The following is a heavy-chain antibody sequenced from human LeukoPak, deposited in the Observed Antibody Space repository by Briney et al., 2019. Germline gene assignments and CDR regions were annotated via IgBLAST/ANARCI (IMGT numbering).Heavy chain of an antibody. V-gene: IGHV3-23*01. Sequence: GGSLRLSCAASGFTFSSFAMSWVRPAPGQGLEWVSAISCSGGSTYYADFVTGRFTISRDNSKNTLYLQMNSLRAEDTAVYYCAKARSVGEYYFDYWGQGTLVTVSS. D-gene: IGHD3-10*01. CDR3: AKARSVGEYYFDY. CDR2: ISCSGGST. CDR1: GFTFSSFA. J-gene: IGHJ4*02.